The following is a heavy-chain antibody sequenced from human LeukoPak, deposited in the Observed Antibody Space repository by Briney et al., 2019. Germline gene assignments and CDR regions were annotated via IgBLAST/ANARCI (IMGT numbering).Heavy chain of an antibody. V-gene: IGHV4-4*07. CDR1: GFTFSSYA. J-gene: IGHJ3*02. CDR2: IYTSGST. Sequence: ASLRLSCAASGFTFSSYAMSWVRHPPGKGLEWVGRIYTSGSTNYNPSLKSRVTMSVDTSKNQFSLKLSSVTAADTAVYYCAREGGSGNNDAFYIWGQGTMVSVSS. D-gene: IGHD2-15*01. CDR3: AREGGSGNNDAFYI.